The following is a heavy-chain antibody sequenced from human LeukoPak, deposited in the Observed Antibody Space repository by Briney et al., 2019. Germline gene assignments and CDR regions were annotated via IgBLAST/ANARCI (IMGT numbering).Heavy chain of an antibody. J-gene: IGHJ4*02. CDR1: GGSISSYY. V-gene: IGHV4-4*07. D-gene: IGHD2-8*01. CDR2: IYTSGST. Sequence: SETLSLTCTVSGGSISSYYWSWLRQPAGKGLEWIGRIYTSGSTNYNPSLKSRVTMSVDTSKNQFSLKLSSVTAADTAVYYCARVGCTNGVCYFFDYWGQGTLVTVSS. CDR3: ARVGCTNGVCYFFDY.